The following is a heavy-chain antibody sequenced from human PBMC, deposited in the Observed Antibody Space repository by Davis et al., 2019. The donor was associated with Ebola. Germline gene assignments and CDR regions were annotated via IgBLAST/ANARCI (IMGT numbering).Heavy chain of an antibody. Sequence: SQTPSLTCAISGDSVSSHSAAWNCIRQSPSRGLEWLGRTYYRSKWYNDYAVSVKSRITINPDTSKNQFSLQLNSVTPEDTAVYYCAREGTRLRLLIDYWGQGTLVAVSS. CDR1: GDSVSSHSAA. J-gene: IGHJ4*02. D-gene: IGHD6-25*01. CDR3: AREGTRLRLLIDY. CDR2: TYYRSKWYN. V-gene: IGHV6-1*01.